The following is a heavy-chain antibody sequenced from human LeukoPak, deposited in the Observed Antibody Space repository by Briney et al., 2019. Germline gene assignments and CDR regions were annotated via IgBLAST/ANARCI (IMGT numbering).Heavy chain of an antibody. CDR2: TIGTGDSK. Sequence: GGSLRLSCAASGFTFRNYGMSWVRQAPGKGLEWVSGTIGTGDSKFYADPVKGRFTISRDNSRNTLYLHMNGLRVDDTAVYYCASLYNDYGDYWGQGALVTVSS. CDR3: ASLYNDYGDY. D-gene: IGHD5-24*01. V-gene: IGHV3-23*01. J-gene: IGHJ4*02. CDR1: GFTFRNYG.